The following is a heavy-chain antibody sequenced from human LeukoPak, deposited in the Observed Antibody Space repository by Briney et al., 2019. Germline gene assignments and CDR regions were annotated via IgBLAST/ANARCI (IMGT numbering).Heavy chain of an antibody. V-gene: IGHV3-11*01. J-gene: IGHJ6*02. CDR3: ARDLDIVVVPAAIKYYYGMDV. CDR1: GFTFSDYY. D-gene: IGHD2-2*01. CDR2: ISSSGSTI. Sequence: GGSLRLSCAASGFTFSDYYMSWIRQAPGKGLEWVSYISSSGSTIYYADSVKGRFTISRDNAKNSLYLQMNSLRAEDTAVYYCARDLDIVVVPAAIKYYYGMDVWGQGTTVTVS.